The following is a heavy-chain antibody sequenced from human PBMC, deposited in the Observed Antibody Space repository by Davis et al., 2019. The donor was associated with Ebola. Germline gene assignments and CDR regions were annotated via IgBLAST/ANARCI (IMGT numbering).Heavy chain of an antibody. CDR1: GFSFSSYA. D-gene: IGHD3-3*01. V-gene: IGHV3-7*03. Sequence: GESLKISCAASGFSFSSYAMSWVRQAPGKGLEWVANIKQDGNEKYYVDSVKGRFTISRDNAGNSLYLQMNSLTVADTAVYYCARGASIFGVIRYYMDVWGKGTTVTVSS. CDR2: IKQDGNEK. CDR3: ARGASIFGVIRYYMDV. J-gene: IGHJ6*03.